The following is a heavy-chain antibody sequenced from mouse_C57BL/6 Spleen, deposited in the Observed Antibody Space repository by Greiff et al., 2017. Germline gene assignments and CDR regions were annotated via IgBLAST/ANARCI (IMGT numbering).Heavy chain of an antibody. Sequence: VQLQQPGAELVKPGASVKMSCKASGYTFTSYWITWVKQRPGQGLEWIGDIYPGSGSTNYNEKFKSKATLTVDTSSSTAYMQLSSLTSEDSAVYYCARGVIYYDYDGFDYWGQGTTLTVS. D-gene: IGHD2-4*01. CDR1: GYTFTSYW. CDR3: ARGVIYYDYDGFDY. V-gene: IGHV1-55*01. J-gene: IGHJ2*01. CDR2: IYPGSGST.